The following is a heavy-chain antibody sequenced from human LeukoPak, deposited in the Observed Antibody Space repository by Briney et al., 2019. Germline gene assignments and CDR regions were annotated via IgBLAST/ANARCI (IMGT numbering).Heavy chain of an antibody. CDR2: IRQDSNEK. D-gene: IGHD3-10*01. CDR3: GGYYDSGNFPS. CDR1: GFTFSSLW. Sequence: GGSLRLSCATSGFTFSSLWMSWVRQAPGKGLEWVAYIRQDSNEKSYADSVKGRFTISRDNAKNSLYLEMTSLRVEDTAVYYCGGYYDSGNFPSWRQGTLVTVSS. V-gene: IGHV3-7*01. J-gene: IGHJ5*02.